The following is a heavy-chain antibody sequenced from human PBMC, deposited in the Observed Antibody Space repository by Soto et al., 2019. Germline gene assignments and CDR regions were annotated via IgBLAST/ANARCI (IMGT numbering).Heavy chain of an antibody. J-gene: IGHJ5*02. V-gene: IGHV4-61*01. CDR1: GGSITTGYYY. CDR3: AREDRAHHLPFDP. Sequence: QVQLQESGPALVRPSETLSLTCTVSGGSITTGYYYWSWLRQTPGKGLEWIGYLYYSGTTNYNPSLKSRAAISIDTSKNQFSLQLNDVTAADTAVYYCAREDRAHHLPFDPWGQGILVTVSS. CDR2: LYYSGTT.